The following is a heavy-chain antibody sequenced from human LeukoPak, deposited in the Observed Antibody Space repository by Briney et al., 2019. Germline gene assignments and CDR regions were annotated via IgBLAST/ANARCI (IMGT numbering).Heavy chain of an antibody. J-gene: IGHJ4*02. Sequence: PSETLSLTCAVSGGSISSGGYSWSWIRQPPGKGLEWIGYIYHSGSTYYNPSLKSRVTISVDRSKNQFSLKLSSVTAADTAVYYCARTRQEDYGDYGTFDYWGQGTLVTVSS. CDR2: IYHSGST. CDR1: GGSISSGGYS. CDR3: ARTRQEDYGDYGTFDY. V-gene: IGHV4-30-2*01. D-gene: IGHD4-17*01.